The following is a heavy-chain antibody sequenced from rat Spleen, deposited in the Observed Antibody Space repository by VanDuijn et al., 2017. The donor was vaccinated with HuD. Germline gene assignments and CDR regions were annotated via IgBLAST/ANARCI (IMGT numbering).Heavy chain of an antibody. CDR3: ARDYYSGDVG. CDR2: MWRGGST. J-gene: IGHJ2*01. CDR1: GFSLTSYS. Sequence: QVQLMESGPGLVQPSETLSLTCTVSGFSLTSYSVHWVRQPPGKGLEWMGVMWRGGSTEYNSALKSRLSISRDTSKNHIFLKMNSLQSEDTATYRCARDYYSGDVGWGQGVMVTVSS. V-gene: IGHV2-45*01. D-gene: IGHD1-1*01.